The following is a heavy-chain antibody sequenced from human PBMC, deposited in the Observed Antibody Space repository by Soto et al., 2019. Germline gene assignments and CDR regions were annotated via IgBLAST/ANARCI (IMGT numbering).Heavy chain of an antibody. CDR3: ARDLIVGATKGLDY. CDR1: GFTFSSYA. V-gene: IGHV3-30-3*01. CDR2: ISYDGSNK. Sequence: PGGSLRLSCAASGFTFSSYAMHWVRQAPGKGLEWVAVISYDGSNKYYADSVKGRFTISRDNSKNTLYLQMNSLRAEDTAVYYCARDLIVGATKGLDYWGQGTLVTVSS. D-gene: IGHD1-26*01. J-gene: IGHJ4*02.